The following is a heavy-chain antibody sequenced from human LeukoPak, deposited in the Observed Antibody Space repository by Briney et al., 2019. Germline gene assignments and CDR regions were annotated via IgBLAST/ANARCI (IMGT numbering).Heavy chain of an antibody. CDR2: MNPNSGNT. V-gene: IGHV1-8*03. D-gene: IGHD5-18*01. J-gene: IGHJ4*02. CDR1: GYTFTNYD. Sequence: ASVKVSCKASGYTFTNYDINWVRQATGQGLEWMGWMNPNSGNTGYAQKFQGRVTITRNTSISTAYMELNSLRAEDTAVYYCARDPGYDYGYDYWGQGTLVTVSS. CDR3: ARDPGYDYGYDY.